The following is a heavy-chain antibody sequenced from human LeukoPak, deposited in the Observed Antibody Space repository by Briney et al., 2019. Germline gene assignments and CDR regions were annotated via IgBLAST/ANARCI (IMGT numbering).Heavy chain of an antibody. CDR2: IYSGGGI. D-gene: IGHD2-2*01. Sequence: PGGSLRLSCAASGLTVSTNHTSWVRQAPGKGLECVSVIYSGGGIYYADSVKGRFTISRDNSKNTLDLQMNSLRAEDTAVYYCARVVRKYRGDYYYYMDVWGKGTTVTVSS. CDR1: GLTVSTNH. J-gene: IGHJ6*03. CDR3: ARVVRKYRGDYYYYMDV. V-gene: IGHV3-53*01.